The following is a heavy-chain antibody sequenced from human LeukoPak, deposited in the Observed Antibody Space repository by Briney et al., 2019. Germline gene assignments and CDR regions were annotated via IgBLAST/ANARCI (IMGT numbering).Heavy chain of an antibody. D-gene: IGHD3-3*01. CDR1: GFTFSSYN. J-gene: IGHJ4*02. CDR2: ISSSTTYI. V-gene: IGHV3-21*01. CDR3: ARESTIFFQGDY. Sequence: PGGSLRLSCAASGFTFSSYNMNWVRQAPGKGLEWVSSISSSTTYIHYADSVKGRFTISRDNAKNSLYLEMNSLRAEDTAVYYCARESTIFFQGDYWGQGTLDTVSS.